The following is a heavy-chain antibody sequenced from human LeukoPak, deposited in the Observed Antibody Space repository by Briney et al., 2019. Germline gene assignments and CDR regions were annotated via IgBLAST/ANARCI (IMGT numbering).Heavy chain of an antibody. V-gene: IGHV1-18*01. D-gene: IGHD3-10*01. CDR2: INTRNGNA. CDR3: ARNYLGLGL. J-gene: IGHJ4*02. Sequence: GASVKVSCKASGYSFTTYEIIWVRQAPGQGLEWIGWINTRNGNANYAHQLQGRVTVTTDTSTSTSYMELASLRFDDTAIYYCARNYLGLGLWDQGTLVTVSS. CDR1: GYSFTTYE.